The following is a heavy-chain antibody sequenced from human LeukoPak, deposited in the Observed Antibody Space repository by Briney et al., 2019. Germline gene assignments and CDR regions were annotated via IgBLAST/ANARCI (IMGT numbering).Heavy chain of an antibody. CDR1: GFTFSSYS. CDR3: ARDPFYGSGSYYNGFDP. CDR2: ISSSSSYI. Sequence: GGSLRLSCAASGFTFSSYSMNWVRQALGKGLEWVSSISSSSSYIYYADSVKGRFTISRDNAKNSLYLQMNSLRAEDTAVYYCARDPFYGSGSYYNGFDPWGQGTLVTVSS. V-gene: IGHV3-21*01. D-gene: IGHD3-10*01. J-gene: IGHJ5*02.